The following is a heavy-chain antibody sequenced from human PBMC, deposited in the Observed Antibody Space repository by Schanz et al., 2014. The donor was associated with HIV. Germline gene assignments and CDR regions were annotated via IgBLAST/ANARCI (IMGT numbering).Heavy chain of an antibody. J-gene: IGHJ4*02. CDR3: AKPEYDSRGNSQSHFDY. D-gene: IGHD3-22*01. V-gene: IGHV3-23*01. CDR1: GFSFSDYH. Sequence: EVQLLESGGGLVQPGGSLRLSCTASGFSFSDYHMSWIRQAPGKGLEWVSSISESGGRTYYADSVNGRFTISRDNSKNTLYLQMTTLRIDDTAVYYCAKPEYDSRGNSQSHFDYWGQGTLVTVSS. CDR2: ISESGGRT.